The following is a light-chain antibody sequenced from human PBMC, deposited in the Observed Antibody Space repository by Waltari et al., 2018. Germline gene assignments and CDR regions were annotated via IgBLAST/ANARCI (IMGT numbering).Light chain of an antibody. V-gene: IGLV2-11*01. CDR1: TSDVCRYNY. J-gene: IGLJ1*01. CDR2: DVS. CDR3: CSYAGSYV. Sequence: QSALTQPRSVSGAPAQSVTISCTGTTSDVCRYNYVAWYQQHPGKAPKLMSYDVSKRPSGVPDRFSGSKSGNTASLTISGLQAEDEADYYCCSYAGSYVFGTGTKVTVL.